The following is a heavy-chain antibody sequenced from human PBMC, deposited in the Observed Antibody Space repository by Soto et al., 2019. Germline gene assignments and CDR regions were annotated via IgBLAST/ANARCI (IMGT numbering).Heavy chain of an antibody. D-gene: IGHD3-22*01. Sequence: SETLSLTCTVSGGSISSSSYYWGWIRQPPGKGLEWIGSIYYSGSTYYNPSLKSRVTISVDTSKNQFSLKLSSVTAADTAVYYCARGRITMMVVVSGMDVWGQGTTVTVSS. CDR2: IYYSGST. CDR1: GGSISSSSYY. V-gene: IGHV4-39*01. J-gene: IGHJ6*02. CDR3: ARGRITMMVVVSGMDV.